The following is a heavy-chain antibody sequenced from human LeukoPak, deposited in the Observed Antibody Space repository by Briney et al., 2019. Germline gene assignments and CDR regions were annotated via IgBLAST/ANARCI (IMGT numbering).Heavy chain of an antibody. D-gene: IGHD5-12*01. CDR2: ISSGT. Sequence: PGGSLRLSCAASGITFSDYYMSWIRQAPGKGLEWAAYISSGTYYADSLKGRFTISRDNAKNSVYLQMNSLRPEDTAVYYCSRDRLGGLDYWGQGTLVTVSS. CDR1: GITFSDYY. CDR3: SRDRLGGLDY. V-gene: IGHV3-11*06. J-gene: IGHJ4*02.